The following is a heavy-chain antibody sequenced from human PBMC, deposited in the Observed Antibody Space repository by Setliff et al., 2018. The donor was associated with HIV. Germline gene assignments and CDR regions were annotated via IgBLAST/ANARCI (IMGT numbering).Heavy chain of an antibody. V-gene: IGHV3-7*01. Sequence: LRLSCAASGFTFSSFWMTWVRQAPGKGLEWVANIKEDGSETFYVDPVKGRFTMSRDNAKNSLSLQMNSLRAEDTAVYFCARDATRGGDFDFWGQGTLVTVSS. CDR3: ARDATRGGDFDF. CDR2: IKEDGSET. CDR1: GFTFSSFW. J-gene: IGHJ4*02. D-gene: IGHD1-26*01.